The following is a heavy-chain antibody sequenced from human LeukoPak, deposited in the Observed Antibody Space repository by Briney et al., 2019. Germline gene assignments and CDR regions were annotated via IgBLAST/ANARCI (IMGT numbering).Heavy chain of an antibody. J-gene: IGHJ4*02. CDR2: ISTYNGNT. Sequence: KISCKGSGYSFTSYGISWVRQAPGQGLEWMGWISTYNGNTNYAQKVQGRVTMTTDTFTSTAYMELRSLRSDDTAVYYCARDYSSGWPNFDYWGQGTLVTVSS. V-gene: IGHV1-18*01. CDR1: GYSFTSYG. D-gene: IGHD6-19*01. CDR3: ARDYSSGWPNFDY.